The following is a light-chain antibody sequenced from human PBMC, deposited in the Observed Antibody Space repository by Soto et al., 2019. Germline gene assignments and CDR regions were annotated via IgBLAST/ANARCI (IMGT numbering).Light chain of an antibody. Sequence: QSVLTQPPSASGTPGQRVTISCSGSSSNIGSNTVNWYQQLPGTAPELLIYSNNQRPSGVPDRFSGSKSGTSASLAISGLQSEDEADYYCAAWDDSLNGWVFGGGTKLTV. V-gene: IGLV1-44*01. J-gene: IGLJ3*02. CDR2: SNN. CDR3: AAWDDSLNGWV. CDR1: SSNIGSNT.